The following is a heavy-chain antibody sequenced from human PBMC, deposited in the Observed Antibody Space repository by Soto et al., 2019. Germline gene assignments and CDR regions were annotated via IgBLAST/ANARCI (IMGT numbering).Heavy chain of an antibody. CDR3: ARDAPPPELRFLEWHNYDYNGMDV. Sequence: QVQLVQSGPEVKRPGASVKVSCKASGYSFTSFGINWVRQAPGQGLEWMGWISCYNGKTKYAQKVQGRVTMTTDTSTSTAYMEVRSLRSDGTAIYYCARDAPPPELRFLEWHNYDYNGMDVWGQGTTVTVSS. V-gene: IGHV1-18*04. CDR1: GYSFTSFG. J-gene: IGHJ6*02. D-gene: IGHD3-3*01. CDR2: ISCYNGKT.